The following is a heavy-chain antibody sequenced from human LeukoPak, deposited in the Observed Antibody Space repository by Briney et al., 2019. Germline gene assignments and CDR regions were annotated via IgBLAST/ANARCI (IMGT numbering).Heavy chain of an antibody. CDR1: GFTFSCYV. Sequence: GGSVRLSCAGSGFTFSCYVMSWVRQAPGKGLEWVSGIGVTSTYYADSVQVRLTISRDNSKNTVYLQMNSLSVEGTALDYCWKGRKPGVAVALHYWRQPAHVAVSS. J-gene: IGHJ4*02. CDR3: WKGRKPGVAVALHY. D-gene: IGHD6-19*01. CDR2: IGVTST. V-gene: IGHV3-23*03.